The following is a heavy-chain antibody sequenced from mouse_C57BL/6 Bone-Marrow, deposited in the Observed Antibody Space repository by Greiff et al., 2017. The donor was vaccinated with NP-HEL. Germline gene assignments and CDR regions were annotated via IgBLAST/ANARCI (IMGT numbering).Heavy chain of an antibody. Sequence: EVQGVESGGGLVKPGGSLKLSCAASGFTFSDYGMHWVRQAPEKGLEWVAYISSGSSTIYYADTVKGRFTISRDNAKNTLYLPRTRLRADDTAMYYCARATKLGNYYAMDYWGQGTSVTVSS. D-gene: IGHD1-1*01. CDR1: GFTFSDYG. J-gene: IGHJ4*01. CDR2: ISSGSSTI. CDR3: ARATKLGNYYAMDY. V-gene: IGHV5-17*01.